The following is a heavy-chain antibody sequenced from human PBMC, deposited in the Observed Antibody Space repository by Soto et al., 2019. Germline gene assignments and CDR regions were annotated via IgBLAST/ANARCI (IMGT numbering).Heavy chain of an antibody. J-gene: IGHJ5*02. CDR3: VRVPGP. CDR1: GGSISSYS. V-gene: IGHV4-30-2*01. Sequence: SETLSLTCTVSGGSISSYSWSWIRQPPGKGLEWIGYIYHSGSTYYNPSLKSRVTISVDRSKNQFSLKLSSVTAEDTAVYYCVRVPGPWGQGTLVTVSS. CDR2: IYHSGST.